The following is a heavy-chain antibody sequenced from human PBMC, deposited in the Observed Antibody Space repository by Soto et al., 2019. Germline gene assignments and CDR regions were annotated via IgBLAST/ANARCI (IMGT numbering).Heavy chain of an antibody. CDR3: ARDMAPVDTAMSYNWFDP. CDR1: GGTFSSYA. CDR2: IIPIFGTA. V-gene: IGHV1-69*13. D-gene: IGHD5-18*01. Sequence: GASVKVSCKASGGTFSSYAISWVRQAPGQGLEWMGGIIPIFGTANYAQKFQGRVTITADESTSTAYMELSSLRSEDTAVYYCARDMAPVDTAMSYNWFDPWGQGTLVTVSS. J-gene: IGHJ5*02.